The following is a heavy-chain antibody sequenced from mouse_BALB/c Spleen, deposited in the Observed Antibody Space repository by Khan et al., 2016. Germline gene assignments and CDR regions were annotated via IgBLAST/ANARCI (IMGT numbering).Heavy chain of an antibody. J-gene: IGHJ4*01. CDR1: GYSITSDYA. CDR3: ARSWRGFYAMDY. Sequence: EVQLQESGPGLVKPSQSLSLTCTVTGYSITSDYAWNWIRQFPGNKLEWMGYISYSGSTSYNPSLKSRISITRDTSKNQFFLQLNSVTTEDTATNYCARSWRGFYAMDYWGQGTSVTVSS. V-gene: IGHV3-2*02. CDR2: ISYSGST.